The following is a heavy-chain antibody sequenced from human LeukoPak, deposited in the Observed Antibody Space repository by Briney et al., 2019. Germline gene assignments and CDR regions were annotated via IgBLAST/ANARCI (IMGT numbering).Heavy chain of an antibody. CDR1: RFSFSNYW. J-gene: IGHJ4*02. V-gene: IGHV3-74*01. CDR2: VKSDGRNP. D-gene: IGHD3-10*01. Sequence: GGSLRLSCAASRFSFSNYWMHWVRQAPGRGLIWVSRVKSDGRNPSYADSVKGRFTISRDNAENMLYLQMNTLGAEDTAVYYCARDIVSGSGSLDYWGQGTLVTVSS. CDR3: ARDIVSGSGSLDY.